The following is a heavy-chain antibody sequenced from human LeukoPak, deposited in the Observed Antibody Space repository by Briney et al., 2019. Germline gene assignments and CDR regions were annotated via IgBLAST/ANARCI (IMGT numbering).Heavy chain of an antibody. CDR2: INPSSGNT. CDR3: AKGGYDYAEYVDY. D-gene: IGHD4-17*01. V-gene: IGHV1-46*01. J-gene: IGHJ4*02. Sequence: ASVKVSCKASGYTFISYYIHWVRQAPGQGLEWMGLINPSSGNTPYAQQFQGRVTMTRDTSTSTVYMELSSLRPEDTAVYYCAKGGYDYAEYVDYWGQGTLVTVSS. CDR1: GYTFISYY.